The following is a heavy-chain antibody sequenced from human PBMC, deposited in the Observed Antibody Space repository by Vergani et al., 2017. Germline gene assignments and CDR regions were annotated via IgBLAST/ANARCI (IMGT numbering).Heavy chain of an antibody. V-gene: IGHV3-11*06. Sequence: QVQLVESGGGLVKPGGSLRLSCAASGFTFSDYYMSWIRQAPGKGLEWVSYISSSSSYTNYADSVKGRFTISRDNAKNSLYLQMNSLRAEDTAVYYWARDQVAAAGTVDYWGQGTLVTVSS. D-gene: IGHD6-13*01. J-gene: IGHJ4*02. CDR3: ARDQVAAAGTVDY. CDR2: ISSSSSYT. CDR1: GFTFSDYY.